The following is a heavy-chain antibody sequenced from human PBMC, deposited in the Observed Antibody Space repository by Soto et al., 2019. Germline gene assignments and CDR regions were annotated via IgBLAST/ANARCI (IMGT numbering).Heavy chain of an antibody. CDR2: IYYSGST. D-gene: IGHD6-13*01. CDR3: ARPGAAAGTVPDWGYYYDYMDV. Sequence: PSETLSLTCTVSGGSISSSSYYWGWIRQPPGKGLEWIGSIYYSGSTYYNPSLKSRVTISVDTSKNQFSLKLSSVTAADTAVYYCARPGAAAGTVPDWGYYYDYMDVWGKGTTVTVS. J-gene: IGHJ6*03. CDR1: GGSISSSSYY. V-gene: IGHV4-39*01.